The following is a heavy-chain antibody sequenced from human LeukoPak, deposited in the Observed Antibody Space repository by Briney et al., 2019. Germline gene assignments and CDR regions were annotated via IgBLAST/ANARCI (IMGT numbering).Heavy chain of an antibody. CDR3: AKDGSGYYFDY. J-gene: IGHJ4*02. CDR2: ISGSGGRT. CDR1: GFTFSNYA. D-gene: IGHD3-10*01. Sequence: GGSLRLSCAASGFTFSNYAMSWVRQAPGKGLEWVSDISGSGGRTYYADSVKGRFTISRDKSKKTLYLQMNSLRADDTAVYYCAKDGSGYYFDYWGQGTLVTVSS. V-gene: IGHV3-23*01.